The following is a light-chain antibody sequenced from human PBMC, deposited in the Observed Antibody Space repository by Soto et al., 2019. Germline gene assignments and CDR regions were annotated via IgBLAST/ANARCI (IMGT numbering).Light chain of an antibody. CDR3: QQSYSTPRT. V-gene: IGKV1-39*01. Sequence: DIQMTQSPSSLSASVGDRVTITCRASQSISSYLNWYQQKPGKAPKLLIYAASSLQSGVPSRFSGSGSGTDFTLTIRSLQPDDFATYYCQQSYSTPRTFGQGTQVEIK. CDR2: AAS. J-gene: IGKJ1*01. CDR1: QSISSY.